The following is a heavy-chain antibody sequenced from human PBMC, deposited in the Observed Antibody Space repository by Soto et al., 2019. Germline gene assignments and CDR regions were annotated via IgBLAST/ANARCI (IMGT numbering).Heavy chain of an antibody. CDR2: ISYDGSNK. CDR1: GFTFSSYA. V-gene: IGHV3-30-3*01. CDR3: ARDKYNSGWYMYGMDV. Sequence: QVQLVESGGGVVQPGRSLRLSCAASGFTFSSYAMHWVRQAPGKGLEWVAVISYDGSNKYYADSVRGRFTISRDNSKNTLYLQMNSLRAEDTAVYYCARDKYNSGWYMYGMDVWGQGTTVTVSS. D-gene: IGHD6-19*01. J-gene: IGHJ6*02.